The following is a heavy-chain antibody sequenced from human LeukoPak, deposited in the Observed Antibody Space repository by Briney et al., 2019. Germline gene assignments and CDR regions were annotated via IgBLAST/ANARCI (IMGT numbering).Heavy chain of an antibody. V-gene: IGHV3-11*01. CDR2: VSDSGRTR. J-gene: IGHJ6*02. CDR3: ARTLYDYDYAYYYGMDV. CDR1: GFTFSDYY. D-gene: IGHD4-17*01. Sequence: GGSLRLSCAVSGFTFSDYYMTWIRQAPGEGLEWISDVSDSGRTRDYADSVKGRFAVSRDNARNSLYLQMNSLRADDTAVYYCARTLYDYDYAYYYGMDVWGQGTTVTVSS.